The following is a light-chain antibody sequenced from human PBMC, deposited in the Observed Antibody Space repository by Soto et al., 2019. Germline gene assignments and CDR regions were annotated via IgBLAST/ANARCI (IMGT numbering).Light chain of an antibody. J-gene: IGKJ2*01. CDR2: DAS. Sequence: DIQLTQSLSFLSASVGDSVTITCQASQEITTLLNWYHQRPGKAPKLLISDASILQAGVPSRFRGSGTGTRFIFTITSLQPEDVGRYYCRQYENVPTFGQGTEVGI. CDR1: QEITTL. CDR3: RQYENVPT. V-gene: IGKV1-33*01.